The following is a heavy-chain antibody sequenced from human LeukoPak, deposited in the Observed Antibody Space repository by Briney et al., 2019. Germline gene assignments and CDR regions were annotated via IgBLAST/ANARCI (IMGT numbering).Heavy chain of an antibody. J-gene: IGHJ6*03. V-gene: IGHV4-39*01. D-gene: IGHD2-2*01. CDR2: IYYSGST. Sequence: SETLSLTCTVSGGSLSSSSYYWGWIRQPPGKGLEWIGSIYYSGSTYYNPSLKSRVTISVDTSKNQFSLKLSSVTAADTAVYYCARKCPARGLVDYYYYMDVWGKGTTVTVSS. CDR3: ARKCPARGLVDYYYYMDV. CDR1: GGSLSSSSYY.